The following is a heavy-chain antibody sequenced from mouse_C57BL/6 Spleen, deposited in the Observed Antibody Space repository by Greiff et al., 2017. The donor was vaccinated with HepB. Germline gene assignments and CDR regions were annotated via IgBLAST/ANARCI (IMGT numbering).Heavy chain of an antibody. J-gene: IGHJ4*01. Sequence: QVQLQQSGPELVKPGASVKISCKASGYAFSSSWMNWVKQRPGKGLEWIGRIYPGDGDTNYNEKFKGKATLTADKSSSTAYMQLSSLTSEDSAVYFCAREGLRRGDYYAMDYWGQGTSVTVSS. V-gene: IGHV1-82*01. CDR1: GYAFSSSW. CDR3: AREGLRRGDYYAMDY. CDR2: IYPGDGDT. D-gene: IGHD2-4*01.